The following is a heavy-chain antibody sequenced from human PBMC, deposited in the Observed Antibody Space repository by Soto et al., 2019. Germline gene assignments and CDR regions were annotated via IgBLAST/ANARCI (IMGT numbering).Heavy chain of an antibody. Sequence: EVQLLESGGGLVQPGGSLRLSCAASGFTFSSYAMSWVRQAPGKGLEWVSAISGSGGSTYYADSVKGRFTISRDNSKNTQYLQINSLRAEDTAVYYCAKDIAVVSGDYSSFDYWGQGTLVTVSS. CDR1: GFTFSSYA. D-gene: IGHD4-17*01. CDR2: ISGSGGST. V-gene: IGHV3-23*01. J-gene: IGHJ4*02. CDR3: AKDIAVVSGDYSSFDY.